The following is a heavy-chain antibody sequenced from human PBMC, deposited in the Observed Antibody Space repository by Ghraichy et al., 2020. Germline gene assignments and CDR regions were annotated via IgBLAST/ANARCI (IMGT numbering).Heavy chain of an antibody. CDR2: ISGSGGGT. CDR1: GFTFSNYA. CDR3: ARGTLLWFGVFDY. D-gene: IGHD3-10*01. J-gene: IGHJ4*02. Sequence: GSLRLSCAASGFTFSNYALSWVRQAPGKGLEWVSTISGSGGGTYYADSVKGRFAISRDKSKNTVYLQMNSLRADDTAVYYCARGTLLWFGVFDYWGQGTLVTASS. V-gene: IGHV3-23*01.